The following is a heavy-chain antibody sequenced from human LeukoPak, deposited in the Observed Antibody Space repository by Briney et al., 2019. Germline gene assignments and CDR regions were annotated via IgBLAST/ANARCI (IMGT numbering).Heavy chain of an antibody. CDR3: ADNLSR. J-gene: IGHJ4*02. D-gene: IGHD1-1*01. Sequence: GRSLRLSCAASGFTFSSYAMHWVRQAPGKGLEWISYIDKSSNPIYYADSVRGRFTISRDSAENSLYLQMNSLRAEDTAVYFCADNLSRWGQGTLVTVSS. CDR2: IDKSSNPI. CDR1: GFTFSSYA. V-gene: IGHV3-48*04.